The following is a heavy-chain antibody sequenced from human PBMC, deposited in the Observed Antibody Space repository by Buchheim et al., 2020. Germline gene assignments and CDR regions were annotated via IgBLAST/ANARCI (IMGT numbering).Heavy chain of an antibody. CDR2: INGDGSQL. CDR1: GFTFTASW. J-gene: IGHJ4*02. V-gene: IGHV3-7*01. CDR3: ADLDVY. Sequence: EVQLVASGGGLVQPGESLRLSCAASGFTFTASWMAWVRQAPGRGLEWVATINGDGSQLYYEDSVKGRFTISRDNGKESLYLQMNSLRVDDTAVNYCADLDVYWGQGTL.